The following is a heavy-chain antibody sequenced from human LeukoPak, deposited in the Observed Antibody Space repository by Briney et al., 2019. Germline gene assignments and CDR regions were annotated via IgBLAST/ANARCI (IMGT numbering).Heavy chain of an antibody. CDR2: ISSSSSYI. D-gene: IGHD3-10*01. CDR1: GFTFSSYI. Sequence: GGSLRLSCAASGFTFSSYIMNWVRQAPGKGLEWVSSISSSSSYIYYADSVKGRFTISRDNAKNSLYLQMNSLRAEDTAVYYCARDAGGYYYMDVWGKGTTVTVSS. J-gene: IGHJ6*03. CDR3: ARDAGGYYYMDV. V-gene: IGHV3-21*01.